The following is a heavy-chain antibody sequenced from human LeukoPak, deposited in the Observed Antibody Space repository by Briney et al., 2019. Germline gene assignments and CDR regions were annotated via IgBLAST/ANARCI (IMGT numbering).Heavy chain of an antibody. V-gene: IGHV1-46*01. J-gene: IGHJ5*02. CDR3: ARPSYCVADNCGYWLDP. CDR2: INPQGDIA. Sequence: ASVKVSCKTSGYTFTKYLIHWVRQAPGQGLEWMGTINPQGDIANYAQRFQGRITLTEDTSTSTVYMELSSLTSEDTAVYYCARPSYCVADNCGYWLDPWGPGTLVTVSS. CDR1: GYTFTKYL. D-gene: IGHD2-21*01.